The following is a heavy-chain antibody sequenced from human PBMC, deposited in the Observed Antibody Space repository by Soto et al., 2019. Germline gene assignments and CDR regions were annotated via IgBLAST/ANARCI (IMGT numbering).Heavy chain of an antibody. CDR3: ARQTSGIAVAGMATDAFDI. V-gene: IGHV4-39*01. D-gene: IGHD6-19*01. Sequence: SETLSLTCTVSGGSISGSSYFWGWIRQPPGKGLEWIGSIYYSGSASYNPSLRSRLTISVDTSTNQFSLTLSSVTAADTAVYYCARQTSGIAVAGMATDAFDIWGQGTMVTVSS. CDR1: GGSISGSSYF. CDR2: IYYSGSA. J-gene: IGHJ3*02.